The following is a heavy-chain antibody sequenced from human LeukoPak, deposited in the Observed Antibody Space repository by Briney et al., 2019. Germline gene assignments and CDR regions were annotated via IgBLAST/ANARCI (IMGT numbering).Heavy chain of an antibody. CDR1: GVSVIDHD. V-gene: IGHV4-4*09. Sequence: PSETLSLTCNVSGVSVIDHDWSWIRQPPGKGLRWIGSIYTSGSTYFNPSLRRRVAISVDTSKNQFSLDLTSVSAADTAIFYCARLQPGYLGTFDFWGQGALVTVSS. CDR3: ARLQPGYLGTFDF. D-gene: IGHD7-27*01. CDR2: IYTSGST. J-gene: IGHJ4*02.